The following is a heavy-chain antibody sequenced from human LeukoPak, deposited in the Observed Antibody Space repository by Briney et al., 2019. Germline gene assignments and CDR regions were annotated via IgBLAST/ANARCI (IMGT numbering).Heavy chain of an antibody. Sequence: PSETLSLTCPLSGGSISRHSWTWIRQPPGRGREWVGYIYYSGSTTYNPCPKSRVTISVDTSKNQVSLKLSSVAAADTAVYYCARGHYGSGRPDYWGQGTLVTVSS. CDR3: ARGHYGSGRPDY. CDR2: IYYSGST. D-gene: IGHD3-10*01. J-gene: IGHJ4*02. V-gene: IGHV4-59*11. CDR1: GGSISRHS.